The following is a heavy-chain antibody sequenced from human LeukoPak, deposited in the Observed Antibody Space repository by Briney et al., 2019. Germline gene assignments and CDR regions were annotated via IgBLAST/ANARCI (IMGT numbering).Heavy chain of an antibody. CDR2: ISYDGSNK. CDR1: GFTFSSYA. J-gene: IGHJ4*02. V-gene: IGHV3-30*04. Sequence: PGGSLRLSCAASGFTFSSYAMHWVRQAPGKRLEWVAVISYDGSNKYYADSVKGRFTISRDNSKNTLYLQMNSLRAEDTAVYYCARNPRVGAVADIDFDYWGQGTLVTVSS. D-gene: IGHD6-19*01. CDR3: ARNPRVGAVADIDFDY.